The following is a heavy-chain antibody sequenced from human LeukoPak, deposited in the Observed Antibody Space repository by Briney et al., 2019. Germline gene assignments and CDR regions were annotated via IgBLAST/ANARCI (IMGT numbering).Heavy chain of an antibody. J-gene: IGHJ4*02. V-gene: IGHV3-48*04. CDR3: ARDRYCSTTSCSPTGLAY. Sequence: GGSLRPSCAASGFTFSTYSMNWVRQAPGKGLEWVSYISRSGSTIYYADSVKGRFTISRDNAKNSLYLQMNSLRAEDTAVYYCARDRYCSTTSCSPTGLAYWGQGTLVTVSS. D-gene: IGHD2-2*01. CDR2: ISRSGSTI. CDR1: GFTFSTYS.